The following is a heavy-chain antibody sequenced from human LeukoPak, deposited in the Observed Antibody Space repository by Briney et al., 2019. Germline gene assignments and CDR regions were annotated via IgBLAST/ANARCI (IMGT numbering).Heavy chain of an antibody. CDR3: AREKLGYCSSTSCSYGMDV. CDR1: GYTFTGYY. Sequence: ASVKVSCKASGYTFTGYYTHWVRQAPGQGLEWMGWINPNSGGTNYAQKFQGRVTMTRDTSISTAYMELSRLRSDDTAVYYCAREKLGYCSSTSCSYGMDVWGQGTTVTVSS. J-gene: IGHJ6*02. CDR2: INPNSGGT. D-gene: IGHD2-2*01. V-gene: IGHV1-2*02.